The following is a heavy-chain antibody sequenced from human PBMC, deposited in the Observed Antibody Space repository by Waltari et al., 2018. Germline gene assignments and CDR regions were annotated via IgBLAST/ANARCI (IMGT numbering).Heavy chain of an antibody. D-gene: IGHD6-13*01. CDR2: IIPIFGTA. CDR3: ARMNVESSSWRTGYYYYGMDV. Sequence: QVQLVQSGAEVKKPGSSVKVSCKASGGTFSSYAISWVRQAPGQGLEWMGGIIPIFGTANYAQKFQGRVTITADESTSTAYMELSSLRSEDTAVYYCARMNVESSSWRTGYYYYGMDVWGQGTTVTVSS. J-gene: IGHJ6*02. CDR1: GGTFSSYA. V-gene: IGHV1-69*01.